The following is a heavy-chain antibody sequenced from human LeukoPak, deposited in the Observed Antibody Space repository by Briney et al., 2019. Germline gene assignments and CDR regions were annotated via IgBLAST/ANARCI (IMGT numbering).Heavy chain of an antibody. CDR1: GFTFTSSA. V-gene: IGHV1-58*02. CDR2: IVVGSGNT. J-gene: IGHJ3*02. CDR3: AAGGYCSSTSCYTPAFDI. Sequence: SVKVSCKVSGFTFTSSAMQWVRQARGQRREWIGWIVVGSGNTNYAQKFQERVTITRDMSTSTAYMELSSLRSEDTAVYYCAAGGYCSSTSCYTPAFDIWGQGTMVTVSS. D-gene: IGHD2-2*02.